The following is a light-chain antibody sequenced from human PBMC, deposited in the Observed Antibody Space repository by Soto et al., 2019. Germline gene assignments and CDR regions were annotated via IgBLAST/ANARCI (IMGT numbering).Light chain of an antibody. CDR1: QSVSSY. Sequence: EIVLTQSPATLSLSPGERATLSCRASQSVSSYLAWYQQKPGQAPRLLIYDASNRATGIPARCRGSGSGTVFTPTLSRLEPEDFGVYDCQLRSNWPPVTFGGGTKVEIK. V-gene: IGKV3-11*01. CDR3: QLRSNWPPVT. CDR2: DAS. J-gene: IGKJ4*01.